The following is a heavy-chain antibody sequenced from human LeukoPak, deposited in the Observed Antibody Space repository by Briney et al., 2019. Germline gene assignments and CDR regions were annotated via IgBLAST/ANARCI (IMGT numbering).Heavy chain of an antibody. J-gene: IGHJ4*02. CDR3: ARVWIQDFWSGYEAYYFDY. CDR1: GGSIRSYY. Sequence: PSETLSLTCTVSGGSIRSYYWSWIRQPPGKGLEWSGYIYYSGSTNYNPSLQSRVTISVDTSKSPFSLKLSSVTAADTAVYYCARVWIQDFWSGYEAYYFDYWGQGTLVTVSS. D-gene: IGHD3-3*01. V-gene: IGHV4-59*01. CDR2: IYYSGST.